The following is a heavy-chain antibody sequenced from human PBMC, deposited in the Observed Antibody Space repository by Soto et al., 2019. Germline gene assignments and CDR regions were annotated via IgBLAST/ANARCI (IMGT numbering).Heavy chain of an antibody. Sequence: AGSLRLSCAATGFSFHNYGMHWVRQAPGKGLEWVAGSWYDGSQTRYADSVRGRFTISRDNFQNTLYLHMYSLKAEDTAMYYCARDFTAGAVYNGGYYYGMDVWGRGTTVTVS. J-gene: IGHJ6*01. V-gene: IGHV3-33*01. CDR2: SWYDGSQT. CDR3: ARDFTAGAVYNGGYYYGMDV. CDR1: GFSFHNYG. D-gene: IGHD1-20*01.